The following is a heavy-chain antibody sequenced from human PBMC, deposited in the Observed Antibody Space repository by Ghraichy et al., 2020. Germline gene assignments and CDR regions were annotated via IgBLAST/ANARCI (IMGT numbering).Heavy chain of an antibody. CDR2: SYHSGST. D-gene: IGHD2-15*01. V-gene: IGHV4-4*02. CDR1: GGSISSSNW. Sequence: SETLSLTCAVSGGSISSSNWWSWVRQPPGKGLEWIGESYHSGSTNYNPSLKSRVTISVDKSKNQYSLKLSSVTAADTAAYYCAGASPVVVVAAKGDWIDPWGQEALVTVSS. J-gene: IGHJ5*02. CDR3: AGASPVVVVAAKGDWIDP.